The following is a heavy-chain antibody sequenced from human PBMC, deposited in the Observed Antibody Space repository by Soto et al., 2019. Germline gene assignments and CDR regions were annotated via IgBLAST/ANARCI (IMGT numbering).Heavy chain of an antibody. D-gene: IGHD3-3*01. Sequence: TSETLSLTCTVSGGSISSYYWSWIRQPAGKGLEWIGRIYTSGSTNYNPSLKSRVTMSVDTSKNQFSLKLSSVTAADTAVYYCARGDFWSGYPYYYYYYGMDVWGQGTTVT. J-gene: IGHJ6*02. CDR2: IYTSGST. CDR1: GGSISSYY. CDR3: ARGDFWSGYPYYYYYYGMDV. V-gene: IGHV4-4*07.